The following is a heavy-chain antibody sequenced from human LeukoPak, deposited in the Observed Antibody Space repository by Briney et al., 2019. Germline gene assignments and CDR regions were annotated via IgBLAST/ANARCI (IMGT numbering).Heavy chain of an antibody. Sequence: PGGSLRLSCAASGFTFSTYAISWVRQAPGKGLEWVSGMSGSGSSTYYADSVKGRFTISRDNSKNMLYLQMNSLRAEDTALYYCAKDLEAYYYADIDYWGQGTLVTVSS. CDR3: AKDLEAYYYADIDY. J-gene: IGHJ4*02. CDR1: GFTFSTYA. V-gene: IGHV3-23*01. D-gene: IGHD3-10*01. CDR2: MSGSGSST.